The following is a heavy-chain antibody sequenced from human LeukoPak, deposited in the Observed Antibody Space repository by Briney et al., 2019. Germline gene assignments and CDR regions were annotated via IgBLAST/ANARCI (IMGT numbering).Heavy chain of an antibody. D-gene: IGHD6-6*01. CDR1: GGTFSSYA. Sequence: ASVKVSCKASGGTFSSYAISWVRQAPGQGLEWMGGIIPIFGTANYAQKFQGRVTITADESTSTAYMELSSLRSEDTAVYYCASGGYSSSSGLYFDYWGQGTLVTVSS. CDR2: IIPIFGTA. V-gene: IGHV1-69*01. J-gene: IGHJ4*02. CDR3: ASGGYSSSSGLYFDY.